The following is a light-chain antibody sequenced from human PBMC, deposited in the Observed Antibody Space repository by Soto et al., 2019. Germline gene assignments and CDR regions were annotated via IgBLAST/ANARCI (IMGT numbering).Light chain of an antibody. Sequence: ETVLTQSPGTLSLSPGERATLSCRASQSVTSDFLAWYQQRPGQAPRLLIYGASSRATGIPDRFSGSGSGNAFSLNTSKLEAEDFAVEYCHDYCYSPQTFGQGTKVEIK. V-gene: IGKV3-20*01. CDR2: GAS. CDR1: QSVTSDF. J-gene: IGKJ2*01. CDR3: HDYCYSPQT.